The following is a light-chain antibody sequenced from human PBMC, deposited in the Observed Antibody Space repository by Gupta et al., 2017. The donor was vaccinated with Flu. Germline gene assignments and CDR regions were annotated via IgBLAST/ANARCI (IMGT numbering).Light chain of an antibody. CDR2: AAS. Sequence: EIVMMQSPATVSVSPGERATFSCRASQSVGSNLAWYHQKPGQAPRLLIYAASTRATGIPGRFSGSGSGTEFTLTISSLQSEDFAVYYCQQYNNWPYTFGQGTKLEIK. CDR3: QQYNNWPYT. J-gene: IGKJ2*01. CDR1: QSVGSN. V-gene: IGKV3-15*01.